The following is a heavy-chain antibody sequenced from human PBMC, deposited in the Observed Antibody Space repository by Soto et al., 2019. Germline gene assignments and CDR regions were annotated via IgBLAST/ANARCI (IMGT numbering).Heavy chain of an antibody. J-gene: IGHJ4*02. D-gene: IGHD3-22*01. Sequence: QVQLVESGGGVVQPVRSLRLSCAASGFSLNDYGMHWVRQPPGKGLEWVAVISYDGRNKYYTDSVRGRFTISRDISKGTLYLQMNSLRPDDTAVYYCAKSNRGAYDTPDFWGQGTLVTVSP. CDR3: AKSNRGAYDTPDF. CDR2: ISYDGRNK. CDR1: GFSLNDYG. V-gene: IGHV3-30*18.